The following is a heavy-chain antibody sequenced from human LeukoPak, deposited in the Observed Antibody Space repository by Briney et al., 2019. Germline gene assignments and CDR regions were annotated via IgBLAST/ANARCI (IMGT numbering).Heavy chain of an antibody. CDR2: ISAYNGDT. D-gene: IGHD3-22*01. CDR1: GYTFTTYG. CDR3: ARILYYDSSGAPDY. V-gene: IGHV1-18*01. Sequence: ASVKVSCKASGYTFTTYGISWVRPAPGQGLEWMGWISAYNGDTNYTQRLQGRVTMTTDTSTSTAYMELRSLRSDDTAVYYCARILYYDSSGAPDYWGQGTLVTVSS. J-gene: IGHJ4*02.